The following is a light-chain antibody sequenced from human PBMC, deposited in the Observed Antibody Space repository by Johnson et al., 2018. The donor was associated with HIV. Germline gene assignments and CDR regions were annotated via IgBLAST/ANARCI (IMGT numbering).Light chain of an antibody. CDR2: EDN. CDR1: SSNIENYF. Sequence: TQPPSLSAAPGQRVSISCSGNSSNIENYFVSWYQQLPGAAPILLIYEDNKRPSGIPDRFSGSKSGTSATLGITGLQPGDEADYYCGTWDSSLSAGVFGTGTKVTVL. CDR3: GTWDSSLSAGV. V-gene: IGLV1-51*02. J-gene: IGLJ1*01.